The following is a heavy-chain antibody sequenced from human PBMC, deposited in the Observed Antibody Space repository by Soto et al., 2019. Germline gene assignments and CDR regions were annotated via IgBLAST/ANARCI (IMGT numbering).Heavy chain of an antibody. CDR2: IYRTGST. V-gene: IGHV4-4*02. CDR1: GGSFTSNNW. D-gene: IGHD1-7*01. J-gene: IGHJ4*02. CDR3: ASRDPGTSVDY. Sequence: PSETLYHTCAVSGGSFTSNNWWALLRQPPGQGLEWIGEIYRTGSTNYNPSLKSRVTISLDKSENQSSLKVTSLTAADTAVYYCASRDPGTSVDYWGQGTLVTVS.